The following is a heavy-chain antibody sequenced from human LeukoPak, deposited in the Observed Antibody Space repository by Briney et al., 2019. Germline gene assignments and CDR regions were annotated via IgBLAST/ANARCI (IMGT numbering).Heavy chain of an antibody. J-gene: IGHJ4*02. Sequence: SETLSLTCAVYGGSFSGYYWSWIRQPPGKGLEWIGEINHSGSTNYNPSLKSRVTISVDTSKNQFSLKLSSVTAADTAVYYCARGPGSDSSGYYDYWGQGTLVTVSS. CDR3: ARGPGSDSSGYYDY. CDR2: INHSGST. V-gene: IGHV4-34*01. CDR1: GGSFSGYY. D-gene: IGHD3-22*01.